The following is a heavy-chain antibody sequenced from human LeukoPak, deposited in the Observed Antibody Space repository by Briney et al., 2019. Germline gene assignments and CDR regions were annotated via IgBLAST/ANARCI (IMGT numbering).Heavy chain of an antibody. CDR3: ARDGTYYYGSGSYPTYDY. D-gene: IGHD3-10*01. V-gene: IGHV1-2*04. Sequence: ASVKVSCKASGYTFTGYYMHWVRQAPGQGLEWVGWINPNSGGTNYAQKFQGWVTMTRDTSISTAYMELSRLRSDDTAVYYCARDGTYYYGSGSYPTYDYWGQGTLVTVSS. CDR2: INPNSGGT. J-gene: IGHJ4*02. CDR1: GYTFTGYY.